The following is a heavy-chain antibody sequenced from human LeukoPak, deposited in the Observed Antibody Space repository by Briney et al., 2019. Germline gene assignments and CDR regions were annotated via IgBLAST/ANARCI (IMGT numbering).Heavy chain of an antibody. Sequence: TSETLSLTCTVSGGSISSSGYYWGWIRQPPGKGLEWIASIYYSGSTYYNPSLKSRVTISVDTSKNQLSLKLSSLTAADTAVYYCARHEYSGSYYGLSWFGPWGQGTLVTVSS. D-gene: IGHD1-26*01. CDR3: ARHEYSGSYYGLSWFGP. CDR2: IYYSGST. CDR1: GGSISSSGYY. V-gene: IGHV4-39*01. J-gene: IGHJ5*02.